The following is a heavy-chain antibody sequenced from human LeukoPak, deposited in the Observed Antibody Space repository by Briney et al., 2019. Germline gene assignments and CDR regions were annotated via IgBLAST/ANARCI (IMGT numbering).Heavy chain of an antibody. CDR3: ARVKAAYVWGSYRGLDAFDI. J-gene: IGHJ3*02. CDR2: INPNSGGT. D-gene: IGHD3-16*02. V-gene: IGHV1-2*02. Sequence: EASVKVSCKASGYTFSGYYMHWVRQAPGQGLEWMGWINPNSGGTNYAQNFQGRVTMTRNTSISTAYMELSSLRSEDTAVYYCARVKAAYVWGSYRGLDAFDIWGQGTMVTVSS. CDR1: GYTFSGYY.